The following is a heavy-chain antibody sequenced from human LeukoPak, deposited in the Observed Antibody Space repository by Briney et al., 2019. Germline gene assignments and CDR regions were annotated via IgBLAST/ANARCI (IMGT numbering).Heavy chain of an antibody. CDR3: ARDSDTSDWAWVY. Sequence: EGSVKVSCKASGYTFTSYSNYTIHWVRQAPGQRLEWMGWINASIGETRYSQKFQSRVTFTGDTSANTVYMELNSLISEDTAVYYCARDSDTSDWAWVYWGQGTLVTVSS. D-gene: IGHD6-19*01. CDR2: INASIGET. J-gene: IGHJ4*02. CDR1: GYTFTSYSNYT. V-gene: IGHV1-3*01.